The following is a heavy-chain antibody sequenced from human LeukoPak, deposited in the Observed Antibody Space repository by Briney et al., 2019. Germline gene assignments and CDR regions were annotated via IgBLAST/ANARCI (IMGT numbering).Heavy chain of an antibody. D-gene: IGHD1-26*01. CDR3: AREVGTPQAFDI. CDR2: INSDGSTT. CDR1: GFTFSGYW. J-gene: IGHJ3*02. Sequence: GGSLRLSCAASGFTFSGYWMQWVRQAPGKGLVWVSRINSDGSTTTYADSVRGRFTISRDNAKNSLYLQMNSLKAEDTAIYYCAREVGTPQAFDIWGQGTMVTVSS. V-gene: IGHV3-74*01.